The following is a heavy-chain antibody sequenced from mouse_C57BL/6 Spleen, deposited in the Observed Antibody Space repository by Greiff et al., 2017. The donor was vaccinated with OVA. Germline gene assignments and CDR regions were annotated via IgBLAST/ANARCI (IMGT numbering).Heavy chain of an antibody. CDR2: IWSGGST. CDR1: GFSLTSYG. CDR3: ARTYGCDGWFAY. J-gene: IGHJ3*01. V-gene: IGHV2-2*01. Sequence: QVQLKESGPGLVQPSQSLSITCTVSGFSLTSYGVHWVRQSPGKGLEWLGEIWSGGSTDSNAAFISRQSISTDTSKSQVVVTMNSLQADDTAIYYCARTYGCDGWFAYWGQGTLVTVSA. D-gene: IGHD2-2*01.